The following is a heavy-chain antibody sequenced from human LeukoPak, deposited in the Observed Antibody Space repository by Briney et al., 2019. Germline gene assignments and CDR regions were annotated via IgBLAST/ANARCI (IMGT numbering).Heavy chain of an antibody. CDR3: ARDGHIAVADKAYYYYYMDV. CDR2: IYTSGST. D-gene: IGHD6-19*01. J-gene: IGHJ6*03. Sequence: SETLSLTCTVSGGSISSYYWSWIRQPAGKGLEWIGRIYTSGSTNYNPSLKSRVTMSIDTSKNQFSLKLSSVAAADTAVYYCARDGHIAVADKAYYYYYMDVWGKGTTVTVSS. V-gene: IGHV4-4*07. CDR1: GGSISSYY.